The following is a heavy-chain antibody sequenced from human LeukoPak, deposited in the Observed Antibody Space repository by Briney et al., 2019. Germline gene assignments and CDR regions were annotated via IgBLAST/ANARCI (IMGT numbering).Heavy chain of an antibody. CDR2: ISGYNGHT. Sequence: ASVKVSCKASGYTFTSYGISWVRQAPGQGLEWMGWISGYNGHTNYAQKLQGRVTMTTDTSATTAYMELRSLRSDDTAVYYCARDEPKGDNWFDPWGQGTLVTVPS. CDR3: ARDEPKGDNWFDP. D-gene: IGHD1-14*01. J-gene: IGHJ5*02. CDR1: GYTFTSYG. V-gene: IGHV1-18*01.